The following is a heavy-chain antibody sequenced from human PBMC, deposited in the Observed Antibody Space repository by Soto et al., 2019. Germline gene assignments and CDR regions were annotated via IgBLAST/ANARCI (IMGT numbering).Heavy chain of an antibody. Sequence: EVQLLESGGGLVRPGGSLSLSCAASEFTFSSSAMSWLRHPPGEGLERVSAISGSGDTSYYADSVKGRFTISRDNSKNTLYMQMNRLRAEDTAIYYWAKDDNTNCWGQKIDYWGQGTLVTVSS. CDR2: ISGSGDTS. V-gene: IGHV3-23*01. CDR3: AKDDNTNCWGQKIDY. D-gene: IGHD2-2*01. J-gene: IGHJ4*02. CDR1: EFTFSSSA.